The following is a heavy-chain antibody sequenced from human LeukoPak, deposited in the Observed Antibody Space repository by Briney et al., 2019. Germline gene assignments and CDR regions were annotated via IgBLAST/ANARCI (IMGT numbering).Heavy chain of an antibody. V-gene: IGHV4-28*01. Sequence: PSETLSLTXAVSDYSISSSNWWGWIRPPPGKGLEWIGYMYYSGSTYYNPSLKSRVTMSVDTSKNQFSLKLSSVTAVDTAVYYCARQSGSYGVYWGQGTLVTVSS. J-gene: IGHJ4*02. D-gene: IGHD1-26*01. CDR2: MYYSGST. CDR3: ARQSGSYGVY. CDR1: DYSISSSNW.